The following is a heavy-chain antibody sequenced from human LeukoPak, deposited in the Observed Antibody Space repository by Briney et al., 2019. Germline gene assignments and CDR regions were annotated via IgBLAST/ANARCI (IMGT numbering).Heavy chain of an antibody. CDR3: VRDWGYDSSGYWQKYFDT. CDR2: INHDGSST. Sequence: GGSLRLSCATSGFTFSTFWMHWVRQAPGKGLVGVSRINHDGSSTNYADSVKGRFTISRDNAKNTLYLQMNSLRAEDTAVYYCVRDWGYDSSGYWQKYFDTWGQGTLVTVSS. J-gene: IGHJ4*02. V-gene: IGHV3-74*01. CDR1: GFTFSTFW. D-gene: IGHD3-22*01.